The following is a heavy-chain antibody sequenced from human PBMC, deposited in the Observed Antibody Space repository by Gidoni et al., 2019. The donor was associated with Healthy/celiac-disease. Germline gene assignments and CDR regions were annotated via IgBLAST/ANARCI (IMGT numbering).Heavy chain of an antibody. V-gene: IGHV3-9*01. J-gene: IGHJ6*02. CDR1: GFTFDDYA. Sequence: EVQLVESGGGVVQLGGSRRLSCAASGFTFDDYAMHWVRQAPGKGLEGVSGISWNRGSIGYADSVKGRFTISRDNAKNSLYLQMNSLRAEDTALYYCAKDIRRAYYYGMDVWGQGTTVTVSS. CDR3: AKDIRRAYYYGMDV. CDR2: ISWNRGSI.